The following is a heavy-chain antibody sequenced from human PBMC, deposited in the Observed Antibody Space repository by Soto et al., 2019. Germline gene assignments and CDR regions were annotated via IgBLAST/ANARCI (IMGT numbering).Heavy chain of an antibody. D-gene: IGHD2-15*01. CDR2: VKTKAQGETT. CDR1: DCTFIDSW. J-gene: IGHJ6*02. CDR3: TTGSVEGV. Sequence: EVQLVESGGDLVKPGGSLTLSCAASDCTFIDSWMNWVRQAPGKGLEWVVRVKTKAQGETTDYAAPGKGRFTISRDDSTYTLYLHMRSLKADDAAVYYCTTGSVEGVWGQGTTVTVSS. V-gene: IGHV3-15*07.